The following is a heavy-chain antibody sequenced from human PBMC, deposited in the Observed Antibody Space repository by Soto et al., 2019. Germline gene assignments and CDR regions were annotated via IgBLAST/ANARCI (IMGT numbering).Heavy chain of an antibody. V-gene: IGHV4-59*01. CDR2: MYYSGSP. CDR3: ARDRRGDSYGFFDY. Sequence: KTSETLSLTYTVSSGPISSSYWSWIRQPPGKGLEWIGYMYYSGSPSCNPSFKSRVSISMNTSKNQFSLKLSSVTAADTAVYYCARDRRGDSYGFFDYWGQGALVTVS. CDR1: SGPISSSY. D-gene: IGHD5-18*01. J-gene: IGHJ4*02.